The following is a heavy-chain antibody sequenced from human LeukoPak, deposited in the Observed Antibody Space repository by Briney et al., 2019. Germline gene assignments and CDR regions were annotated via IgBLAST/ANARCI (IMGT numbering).Heavy chain of an antibody. Sequence: PSETLSLTCAVYGGSFSGYYWSWIRQPPGKGLEWIGEINHSGSTNYNPSFKSRVTISVDTSKNQFSLKLSSVTAADTAVYYCARGSDYSSFDYWGQGTLVTVSS. V-gene: IGHV4-34*01. CDR2: INHSGST. CDR3: ARGSDYSSFDY. J-gene: IGHJ4*02. D-gene: IGHD6-19*01. CDR1: GGSFSGYY.